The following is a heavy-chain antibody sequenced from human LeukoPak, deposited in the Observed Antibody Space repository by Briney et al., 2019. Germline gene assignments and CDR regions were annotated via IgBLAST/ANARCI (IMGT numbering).Heavy chain of an antibody. CDR1: GGSISRYY. CDR2: IFYSGST. V-gene: IGHV4-59*01. Sequence: SETLSLTCTVSGGSISRYYWSWIREPPGKGLEWIGYIFYSGSTNYNPSLKSRVTISVDTSKTQFSLKLSSVTAADTAVYYCARGDNWFDPWGQGTLVTVSS. CDR3: ARGDNWFDP. J-gene: IGHJ5*02.